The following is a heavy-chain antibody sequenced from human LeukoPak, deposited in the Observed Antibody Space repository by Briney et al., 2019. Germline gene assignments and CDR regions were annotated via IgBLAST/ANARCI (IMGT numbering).Heavy chain of an antibody. CDR2: IYTSGST. Sequence: SETLSLSSTAAGGSVSCYYWSWIRQPAGKGLEWIGRIYTSGSTNYNPSLKSRVTMSVDTSKNQFSLKLSSVTAADTAVYYCARDGDGSGYHDKFDYWGQGTLVTVSS. V-gene: IGHV4-4*07. CDR1: GGSVSCYY. D-gene: IGHD3-22*01. CDR3: ARDGDGSGYHDKFDY. J-gene: IGHJ4*02.